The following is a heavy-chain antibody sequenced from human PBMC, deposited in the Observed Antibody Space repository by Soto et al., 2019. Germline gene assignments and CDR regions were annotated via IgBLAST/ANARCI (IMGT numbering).Heavy chain of an antibody. CDR2: IYYSGST. V-gene: IGHV4-31*03. CDR1: GGSISSGGYY. CDR3: ARDVQYYYDSSGYWDTFDY. J-gene: IGHJ4*02. Sequence: SETLSLTCTVSGGSISSGGYYWSWIRQHPGKGLGWIGYIYYSGSTYHNPSLKSRVTISVDTSKNQFSLKLSSVTAADTAVYYCARDVQYYYDSSGYWDTFDYWGQGTLVTVSS. D-gene: IGHD3-22*01.